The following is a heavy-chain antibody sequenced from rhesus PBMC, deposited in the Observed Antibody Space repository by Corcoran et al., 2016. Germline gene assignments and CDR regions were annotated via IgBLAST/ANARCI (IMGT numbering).Heavy chain of an antibody. CDR2: IYGRGCST. Sequence: QVQLQESGPGLVKPLETLSLTCAVTGGSISSTSWSWTCPPPGKGLEWIGYIYGRGCSTNSNPSLKSRVTLAVDTSKNQFSLKLSSVTAADTAVYYCARETWGYGLDSWGQGVVVTVSS. D-gene: IGHD1-38*01. J-gene: IGHJ6*01. V-gene: IGHV4S11*01. CDR3: ARETWGYGLDS. CDR1: GGSISSTS.